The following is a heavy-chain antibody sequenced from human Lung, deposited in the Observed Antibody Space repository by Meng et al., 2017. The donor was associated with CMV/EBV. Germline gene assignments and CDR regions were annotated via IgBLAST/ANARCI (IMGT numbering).Heavy chain of an antibody. CDR2: INPNSGGT. J-gene: IGHJ5*02. CDR3: ARDFFGELLGWFDP. D-gene: IGHD1-26*01. CDR1: GYTFTGYY. V-gene: IGHV1-2*02. Sequence: SVKVSXKASGYTFTGYYMHWVRQAPGQGLEWMGWINPNSGGTNYAQKFQGRVTMTRDTSISTAYMELSRLRSDDTAVYYCARDFFGELLGWFDPWGQGTXVTVSS.